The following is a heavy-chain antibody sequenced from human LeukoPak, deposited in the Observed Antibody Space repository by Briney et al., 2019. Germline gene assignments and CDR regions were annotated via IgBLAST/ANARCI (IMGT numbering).Heavy chain of an antibody. CDR1: GFTFSSYW. J-gene: IGHJ4*02. CDR2: IKQDGSEK. CDR3: ARDRWFGELLSEDDYFDY. V-gene: IGHV3-7*01. D-gene: IGHD3-10*01. Sequence: PGGSLRLSCAASGFTFSSYWMSWVRQAPGKGLEWVANIKQDGSEKYYVDSVKGRFTISRDNAKNSLYLQMNSLRAEDTAVYYCARDRWFGELLSEDDYFDYWGQGTLVTVSS.